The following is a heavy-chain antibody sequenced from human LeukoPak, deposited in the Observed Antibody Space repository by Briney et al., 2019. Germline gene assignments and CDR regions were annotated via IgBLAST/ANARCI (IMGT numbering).Heavy chain of an antibody. D-gene: IGHD2-2*01. CDR2: ISAYNGNT. Sequence: ASVKVSCKASGYTFTSYGISWVRQAPGQGLEWMGWISAYNGNTNYAQKLQGRVTMTTDTSTSTAYMELRSLRSDDTAVYYCARAAGVVVPAAYDAFDIWGQGTMVTVSS. CDR3: ARAAGVVVPAAYDAFDI. CDR1: GYTFTSYG. J-gene: IGHJ3*02. V-gene: IGHV1-18*01.